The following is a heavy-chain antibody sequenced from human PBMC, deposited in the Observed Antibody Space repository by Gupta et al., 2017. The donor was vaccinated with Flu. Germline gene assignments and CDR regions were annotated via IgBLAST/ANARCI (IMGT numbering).Heavy chain of an antibody. CDR2: IYHSGST. D-gene: IGHD5-18*01. Sequence: QVQPQASGPRLVKPSETLSPTCTVSGASITSNFYSWIRQPPGKGLEWIGYIYHSGSTKYNPSLKSRVTISVDKSKNQFSLKLSSVTAADVAVYYCAIVSDTAMAGVDYRGQGTLVTVSS. CDR3: AIVSDTAMAGVDY. J-gene: IGHJ4*02. V-gene: IGHV4-59*01. CDR1: GASITSNF.